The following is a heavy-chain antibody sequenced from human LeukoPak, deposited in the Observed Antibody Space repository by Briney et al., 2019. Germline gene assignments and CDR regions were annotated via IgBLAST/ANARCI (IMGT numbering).Heavy chain of an antibody. Sequence: GGSLRLSCAASGFTFSSYAMSWVRQAPGMGLEWVSAISASGGSTYYADSVKGRFTISRDNSKSTLYLRMNTLRAEDTAVYYCAKRIAAAGPYFDYWGQGTLVTVSS. CDR2: ISASGGST. V-gene: IGHV3-23*01. D-gene: IGHD6-13*01. CDR1: GFTFSSYA. CDR3: AKRIAAAGPYFDY. J-gene: IGHJ4*02.